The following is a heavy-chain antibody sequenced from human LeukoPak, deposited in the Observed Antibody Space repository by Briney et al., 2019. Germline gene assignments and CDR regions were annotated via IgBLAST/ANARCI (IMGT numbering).Heavy chain of an antibody. CDR3: AKDDDVNGRYTLYFDY. J-gene: IGHJ4*02. D-gene: IGHD1-14*01. V-gene: IGHV3-30*02. CDR1: GFTFSNYG. Sequence: PGGSLRLSCAASGFTFSNYGMHWVRQAPGKGLEWVSFIRYNGSSKFYADSVKGRFTISRDNSKNTLYLQMNSLRPEDTAVYYCAKDDDVNGRYTLYFDYWGQGTLVTVSS. CDR2: IRYNGSSK.